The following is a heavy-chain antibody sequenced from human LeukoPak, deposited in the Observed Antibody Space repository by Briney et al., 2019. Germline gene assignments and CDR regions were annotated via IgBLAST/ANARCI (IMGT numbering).Heavy chain of an antibody. J-gene: IGHJ3*02. V-gene: IGHV1-2*02. D-gene: IGHD3-22*01. Sequence: ASVKVSCKVSGYTLTELSMHWVRQAPGQGLEWMGWINPNSGGTNYAQKFQGRVTMTRDTSISTAYMELSRLRSDDTAVYYCATLSYYYDSSGYPDAFDIRGQGTMVTVSS. CDR3: ATLSYYYDSSGYPDAFDI. CDR1: GYTLTELS. CDR2: INPNSGGT.